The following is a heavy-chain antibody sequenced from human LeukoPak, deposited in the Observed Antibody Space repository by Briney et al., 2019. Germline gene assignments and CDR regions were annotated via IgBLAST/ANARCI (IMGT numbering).Heavy chain of an antibody. CDR3: ARVTPFGTGTTLGAFDI. CDR1: GGSISSSNW. Sequence: SETLSLTCAVSGGSISSSNWWSWVRQPPGKGLEWIGEIYHSGSTNYNPSLKSRVTMSVDTSKNQFSLKLSSVTAADTAVYYCARVTPFGTGTTLGAFDIWGQGTMVTVSS. D-gene: IGHD1-1*01. J-gene: IGHJ3*02. V-gene: IGHV4-4*02. CDR2: IYHSGST.